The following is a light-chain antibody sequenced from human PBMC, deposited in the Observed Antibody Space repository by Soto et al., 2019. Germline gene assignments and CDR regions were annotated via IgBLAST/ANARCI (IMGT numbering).Light chain of an antibody. CDR1: SSDVGAYKY. V-gene: IGLV2-14*01. CDR2: EVS. Sequence: QSVLTQPASVSGAPGQSITISCTGTSSDVGAYKYVSWYQQHPGKAPKVMIYEVSNRPSGVSNRFSGSKSGNTASLTISGLQAEDEADYFCSSYSSSSTLFVFGTGTEVTVL. J-gene: IGLJ1*01. CDR3: SSYSSSSTLFV.